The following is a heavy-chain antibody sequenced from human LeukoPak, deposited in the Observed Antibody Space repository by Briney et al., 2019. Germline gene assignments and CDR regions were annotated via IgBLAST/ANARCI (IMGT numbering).Heavy chain of an antibody. CDR1: GGSISNYY. Sequence: PSETLSLTCTVSGGSISNYYWDWIRQPAGKGLEWIGRIYTSGSTNYNPSLKSRVTMSVETSKNQFSLKLTSVTAADTAVYYCAREYYFGMDVWGQGTTVTVSS. CDR2: IYTSGST. V-gene: IGHV4-4*07. J-gene: IGHJ6*02. CDR3: AREYYFGMDV.